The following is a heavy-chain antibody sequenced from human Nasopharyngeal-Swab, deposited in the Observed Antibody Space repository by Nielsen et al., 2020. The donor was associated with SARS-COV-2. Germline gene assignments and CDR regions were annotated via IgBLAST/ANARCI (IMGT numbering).Heavy chain of an antibody. Sequence: WVRQAPGQGLEWVGWMNPNSGNTGYAQKFQGRVTMTRNTSISTAYMELSSLRSEDTAVYYCASRYYDFWSGYPSAFDIWGQGTMVTVSS. CDR2: MNPNSGNT. CDR3: ASRYYDFWSGYPSAFDI. V-gene: IGHV1-8*01. D-gene: IGHD3-3*01. J-gene: IGHJ3*02.